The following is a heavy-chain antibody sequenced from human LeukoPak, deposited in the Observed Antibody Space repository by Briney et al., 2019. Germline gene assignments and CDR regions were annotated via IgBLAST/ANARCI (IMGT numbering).Heavy chain of an antibody. CDR3: AMDMGDSSSWYGGGAFDI. J-gene: IGHJ3*02. Sequence: ASVKVSCKASGYTFTSYYMHWVRQAPGQGLEWMGIINPSGGSTSYAQKFQGRVTMTRDMSTSTVYMELSRLRSDDTAVYYCAMDMGDSSSWYGGGAFDIWGQGTMVTVSS. CDR1: GYTFTSYY. V-gene: IGHV1-46*03. D-gene: IGHD6-13*01. CDR2: INPSGGST.